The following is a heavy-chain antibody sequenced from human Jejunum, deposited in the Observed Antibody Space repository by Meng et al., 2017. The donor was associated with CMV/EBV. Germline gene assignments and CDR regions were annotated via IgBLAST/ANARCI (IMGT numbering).Heavy chain of an antibody. V-gene: IGHV3-33*06. J-gene: IGHJ6*02. Sequence: FSTYGMHWIRQAPGKGLEWVAVIWYDGSRKYYADSVKGRFTDSRDNSLDTLYLQMNSLRAEDTAVYYCAKSHCSSTSCYYYGMDVWGQGTTVTVSS. CDR2: IWYDGSRK. CDR3: AKSHCSSTSCYYYGMDV. CDR1: FSTYG. D-gene: IGHD2-2*01.